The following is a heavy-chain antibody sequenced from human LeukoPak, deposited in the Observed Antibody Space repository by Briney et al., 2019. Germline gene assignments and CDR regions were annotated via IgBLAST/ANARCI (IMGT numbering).Heavy chain of an antibody. V-gene: IGHV3-48*01. Sequence: GGSLRLSCAASGFTFSSYSMNWVRQAPGKGLEWVSYISRTSHTTYYADSVKGRFTISRDNSKNTLYLQMNSLRAEDTAVYYCARVGSYYDSTHDAFDIWGQGTMVTVSS. CDR1: GFTFSSYS. J-gene: IGHJ3*02. CDR3: ARVGSYYDSTHDAFDI. CDR2: ISRTSHTT. D-gene: IGHD3-22*01.